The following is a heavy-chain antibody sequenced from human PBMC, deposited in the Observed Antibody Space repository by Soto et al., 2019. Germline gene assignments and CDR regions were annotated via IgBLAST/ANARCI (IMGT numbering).Heavy chain of an antibody. CDR1: GYTFSTYG. J-gene: IGHJ4*02. CDR2: IIPIFGTA. D-gene: IGHD3-3*01. Sequence: PVKVSCKASGYTFSTYGISWVRQAHGQRLEWMGWIIPIFGTANYAQKFQGRVTITADESTSTAYMELSSLRSEDTVVYYCARKGSRSGYYFFDYWGQGTLVTVSS. CDR3: ARKGSRSGYYFFDY. V-gene: IGHV1-69*13.